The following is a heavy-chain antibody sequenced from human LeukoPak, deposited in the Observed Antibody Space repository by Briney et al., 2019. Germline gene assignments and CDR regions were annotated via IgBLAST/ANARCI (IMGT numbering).Heavy chain of an antibody. D-gene: IGHD5-24*01. Sequence: PGGSLRLSCAASGFTFSDYYMSWIRQAPGKGLEWVSYITGYSSYTEYADSVKGRFTISRDNAKNSLYLLMNSLRVEDTAVYYCATVTARVGYRIDYWGQGTLVTVSS. CDR1: GFTFSDYY. J-gene: IGHJ4*02. CDR3: ATVTARVGYRIDY. CDR2: ITGYSSYT. V-gene: IGHV3-11*05.